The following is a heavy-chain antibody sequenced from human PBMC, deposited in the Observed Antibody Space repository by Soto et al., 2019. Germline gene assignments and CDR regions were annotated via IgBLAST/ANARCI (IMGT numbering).Heavy chain of an antibody. V-gene: IGHV1-2*02. CDR1: GYTFTGYY. CDR2: INPNSGGT. D-gene: IGHD3-9*01. J-gene: IGHJ5*02. CDR3: ARDRGIFSPFDP. Sequence: GASVKVSCKASGYTFTGYYMHRVRQAPGQGLEWMGWINPNSGGTNYAQKFQGRVTMTRDTSISTAYMELSRLRSDDTAVYYCARDRGIFSPFDPWGQGTLVTVSS.